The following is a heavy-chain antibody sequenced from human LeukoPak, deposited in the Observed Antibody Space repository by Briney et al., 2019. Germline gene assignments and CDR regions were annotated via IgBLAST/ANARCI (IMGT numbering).Heavy chain of an antibody. V-gene: IGHV3-9*01. CDR3: VRGNFGPAQWFDP. CDR2: ISRNSGST. CDR1: GFTFDDYA. D-gene: IGHD3/OR15-3a*01. J-gene: IGHJ5*02. Sequence: PGRSLRLSCAASGFTFDDYAMHWVRQVPGKGLEWVSGISRNSGSTGYAGSVKGRFTMSRDNTKNSLCLQMNSLTPDDTAVYYCVRGNFGPAQWFDPWGQGTLVTVSS.